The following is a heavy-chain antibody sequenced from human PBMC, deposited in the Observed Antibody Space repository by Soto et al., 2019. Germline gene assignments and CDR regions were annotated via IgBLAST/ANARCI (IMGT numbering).Heavy chain of an antibody. CDR1: GFTFSSYT. D-gene: IGHD6-19*01. Sequence: PGGSLRLSCAASGFTFSSYTMNWVRQAPGKGLEWVALISYDGSNKFYTDSVKGRFTISRDNSKNTLYLQMNSLRAEDTALYYCAREFVLASFSSGWPVDYWGQGTLVTVSS. J-gene: IGHJ4*02. CDR2: ISYDGSNK. CDR3: AREFVLASFSSGWPVDY. V-gene: IGHV3-30-3*01.